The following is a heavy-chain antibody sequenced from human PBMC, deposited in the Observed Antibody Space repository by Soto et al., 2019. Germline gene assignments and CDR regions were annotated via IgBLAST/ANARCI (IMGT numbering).Heavy chain of an antibody. CDR2: MNPNSGNT. Sequence: ASVKVSCKASGYTFTSYDINWVRQATGQGLEWMGWMNPNSGNTGYAQKFQGRVTMTRNTSISTAYMELSSLRSEDTAVYYCARRGYDFWSGYGPNWFDPWGQGTLVNVSS. CDR1: GYTFTSYD. J-gene: IGHJ5*02. D-gene: IGHD3-3*01. CDR3: ARRGYDFWSGYGPNWFDP. V-gene: IGHV1-8*01.